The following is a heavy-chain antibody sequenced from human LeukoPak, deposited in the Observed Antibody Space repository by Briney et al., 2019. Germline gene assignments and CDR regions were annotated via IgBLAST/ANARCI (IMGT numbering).Heavy chain of an antibody. J-gene: IGHJ6*04. CDR3: ARDYDLSSGAMDV. Sequence: GGSLRLSCIASGFTFSSSEMNWVRQAPGKGLEWVSYISDSGTTKYYADSVRGRFTISRDNAKNSLYLQMNSLRAEDTSVYYCARDYDLSSGAMDVWGKGTTVTVSP. CDR1: GFTFSSSE. D-gene: IGHD3/OR15-3a*01. V-gene: IGHV3-48*03. CDR2: ISDSGTTK.